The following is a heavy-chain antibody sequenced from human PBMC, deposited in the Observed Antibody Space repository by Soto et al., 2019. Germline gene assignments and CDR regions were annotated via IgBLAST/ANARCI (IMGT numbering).Heavy chain of an antibody. V-gene: IGHV1-18*04. CDR3: AMDYGDRPEYFKH. CDR2: ISPLKGRT. J-gene: IGHJ1*01. D-gene: IGHD4-17*01. Sequence: QVQLVQSGPDLKRPGASMKVSCKASGYTFTSYGISWVRQAPGQGLEWMAWISPLKGRTQYSQKPQGRVTLSTDTSSNTAYMEMTTLRVDDKAVYYCAMDYGDRPEYFKHWGQGTLVTVS. CDR1: GYTFTSYG.